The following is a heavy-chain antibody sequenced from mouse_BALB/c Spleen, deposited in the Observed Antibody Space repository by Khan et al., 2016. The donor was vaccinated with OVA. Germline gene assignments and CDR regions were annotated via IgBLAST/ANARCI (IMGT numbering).Heavy chain of an antibody. D-gene: IGHD2-14*01. CDR3: ARAYYRYDGYYAMDY. Sequence: VQLQESGPGLVAPSQSLSITCTVSGFSLSRYNIHWVRQPPGKGLEWLGMIWGGGGTDYNSTLKIRLSIIKDNSKSQVFLKMNSLHTDDTAMYFCARAYYRYDGYYAMDYWSQGTSVTVAS. CDR1: GFSLSRYN. CDR2: IWGGGGT. J-gene: IGHJ4*01. V-gene: IGHV2-6-4*01.